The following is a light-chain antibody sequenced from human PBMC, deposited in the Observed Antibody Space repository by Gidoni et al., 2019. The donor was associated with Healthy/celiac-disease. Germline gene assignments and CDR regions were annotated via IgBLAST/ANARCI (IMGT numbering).Light chain of an antibody. J-gene: IGLJ2*01. Sequence: SYELTQPPVVSVPPGQTASITCSGDKWGDKYACWYQQKPGQSPVLVIYQDSKRPSGIPERSSGSNSGNTATLTISGTQAMDEADYYCQAWDSSTHVVFGGGTKLTVL. CDR3: QAWDSSTHVV. CDR2: QDS. V-gene: IGLV3-1*01. CDR1: KWGDKY.